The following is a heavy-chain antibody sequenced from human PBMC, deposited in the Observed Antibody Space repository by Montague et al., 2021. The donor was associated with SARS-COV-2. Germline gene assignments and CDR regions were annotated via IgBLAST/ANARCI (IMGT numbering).Heavy chain of an antibody. V-gene: IGHV2-70*01. CDR2: IDWDDDK. D-gene: IGHD3-9*01. Sequence: PALVKPTQTLTLTCTFSGFSLSTSGMCVSWIRQPPGKALEWLALIDWDDDKYHSTSLKTRLTISKDTSKNQVVLTMTIMDPVDTATYYCARIRDYDILTGSYSGFDYWGQGTLVTVSS. J-gene: IGHJ4*02. CDR3: ARIRDYDILTGSYSGFDY. CDR1: GFSLSTSGMC.